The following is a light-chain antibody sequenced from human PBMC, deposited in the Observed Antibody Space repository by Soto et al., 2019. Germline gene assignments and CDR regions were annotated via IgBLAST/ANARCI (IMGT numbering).Light chain of an antibody. V-gene: IGLV1-40*01. CDR3: QSYDSSLSGSDVV. CDR2: GNS. CDR1: SSNIGAGYD. J-gene: IGLJ2*01. Sequence: VLTQPPSVSGAPGQRVTISCTGSSSNIGAGYDVHWYQQLPGTAPKLLIYGNSNRPSGVPDRFSGSKSGTSASLAITGLQAEDEADYYCQSYDSSLSGSDVVFGGGTKVTVL.